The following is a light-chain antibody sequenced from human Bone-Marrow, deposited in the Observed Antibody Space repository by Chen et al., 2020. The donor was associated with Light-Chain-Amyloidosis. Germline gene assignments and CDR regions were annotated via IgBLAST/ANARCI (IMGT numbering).Light chain of an antibody. J-gene: IGKJ4*01. CDR2: GSS. V-gene: IGKV3-20*01. CDR1: QTISSNY. Sequence: TVLTQSPGTLSLSPGEGANLSCRASQTISSNYLTWYQQKFGQAPRLLIYGSSSRATGIPDRFTGSGSGTDFTLTINRLEPEDFAMYYCQQYGTSPLTFGGGTKVEIK. CDR3: QQYGTSPLT.